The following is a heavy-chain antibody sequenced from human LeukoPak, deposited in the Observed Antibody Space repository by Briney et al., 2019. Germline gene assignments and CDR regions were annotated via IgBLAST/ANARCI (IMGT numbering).Heavy chain of an antibody. Sequence: EFQGRVTITRDTSASTAYMELSSLRSEDTAVYYCATLAGGIAAAGTYYFDYWGQGTLVTVSS. J-gene: IGHJ4*02. D-gene: IGHD6-13*01. CDR3: ATLAGGIAAAGTYYFDY. V-gene: IGHV1-3*02.